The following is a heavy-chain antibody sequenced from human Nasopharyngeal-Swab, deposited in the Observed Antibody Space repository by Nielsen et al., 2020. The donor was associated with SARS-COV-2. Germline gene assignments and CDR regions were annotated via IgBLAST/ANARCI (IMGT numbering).Heavy chain of an antibody. CDR3: ARGQKGSGSYWSRSYFYMDV. Sequence: GESLKISCAASGFTVSSNYMSWVRQAPGKGLEWVSVIYSGGSTYYADSVKGRFTISRDNSKNTLYLQMNSLRAEDTAMYYCARGQKGSGSYWSRSYFYMDVWGKGTTVTVSS. J-gene: IGHJ6*03. D-gene: IGHD3-10*01. V-gene: IGHV3-53*01. CDR1: GFTVSSNY. CDR2: IYSGGST.